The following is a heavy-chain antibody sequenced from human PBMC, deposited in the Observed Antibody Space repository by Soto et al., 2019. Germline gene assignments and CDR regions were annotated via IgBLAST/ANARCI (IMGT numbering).Heavy chain of an antibody. Sequence: GGSLRLSCAASGFTFTSYSMNWVRQAPGKGLEWVSSVRNSGADTYYADSVKGRFTISRDNSKNTLYLQMNSLRAEDTAIYYCAKTIEQQLVRCAFDIWGQGTMVTVSS. CDR2: VRNSGADT. V-gene: IGHV3-23*01. D-gene: IGHD6-13*01. CDR1: GFTFTSYS. J-gene: IGHJ3*02. CDR3: AKTIEQQLVRCAFDI.